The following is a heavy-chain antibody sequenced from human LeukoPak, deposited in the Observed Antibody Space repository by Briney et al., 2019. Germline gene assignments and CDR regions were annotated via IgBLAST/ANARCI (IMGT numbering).Heavy chain of an antibody. J-gene: IGHJ6*02. Sequence: GGSLRLSCAASGFTFSSYEMNWVRQAPGKGLEWVSYISSSGSTIYYADSVKGRFTISRDNAKNSLYLQMNSLGAEDTAVYYCARGGVYRPNYYYYYGMDVWGQGTTVTVSS. CDR3: ARGGVYRPNYYYYYGMDV. D-gene: IGHD1-26*01. V-gene: IGHV3-48*03. CDR2: ISSSGSTI. CDR1: GFTFSSYE.